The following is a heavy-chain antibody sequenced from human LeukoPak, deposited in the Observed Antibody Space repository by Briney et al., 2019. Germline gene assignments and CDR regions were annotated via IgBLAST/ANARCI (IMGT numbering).Heavy chain of an antibody. CDR2: INPNSGGT. Sequence: SLKLSCEASGYTFTGYYMDWVREAPGQGLEWMGWINPNSGGTKYAQKFKGRVSMTRDTSISTPYMELSRLRSDDTAVYYCASPVAAAGRDAFDIWGQGTIVTPSA. D-gene: IGHD6-13*01. CDR1: GYTFTGYY. CDR3: ASPVAAAGRDAFDI. J-gene: IGHJ3*02. V-gene: IGHV1-2*02.